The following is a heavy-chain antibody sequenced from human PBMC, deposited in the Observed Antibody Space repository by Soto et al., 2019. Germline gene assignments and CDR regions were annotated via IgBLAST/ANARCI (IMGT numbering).Heavy chain of an antibody. CDR1: GLTVSGHS. V-gene: IGHV3-66*01. J-gene: IGHJ4*02. Sequence: EVQLVESGGGLVQPGGSLRLSCAASGLTVSGHSMSWVRQAPGKGLEWVSVIYCGGSTYYADYVKGRFTISRDNSKNMLYLQMNSLRAEDTAVYYCARDHYSTLDYWGQGTLVTVSS. CDR2: IYCGGST. D-gene: IGHD4-4*01. CDR3: ARDHYSTLDY.